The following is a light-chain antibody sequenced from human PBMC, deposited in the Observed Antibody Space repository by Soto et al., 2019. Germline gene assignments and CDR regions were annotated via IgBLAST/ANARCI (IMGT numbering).Light chain of an antibody. Sequence: QSALTQPASVSGSPGQSITISRTGTSSDVGGYNFVSWYQQRPGKAPKLMIYEVSNRPSGVSNRFSGSKSGNTASLAISGLQAEDEADYYCSSYTSTSAYVFGTGTKVTVL. CDR2: EVS. CDR1: SSDVGGYNF. J-gene: IGLJ1*01. CDR3: SSYTSTSAYV. V-gene: IGLV2-14*01.